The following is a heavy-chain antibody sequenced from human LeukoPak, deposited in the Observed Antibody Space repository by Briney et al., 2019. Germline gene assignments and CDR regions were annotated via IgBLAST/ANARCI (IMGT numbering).Heavy chain of an antibody. CDR1: GGSISSYY. CDR3: ASALWFGDRGFDP. CDR2: IYYSGST. Sequence: PSETLSLTCTVSGGSISSYYWSWIRQPPGKGLEWIGYIYYSGSTNYNPSLKSRVTISVDTSKNQFSLKLSSVTAADTAVYYCASALWFGDRGFDPWGQGTLVTVSS. D-gene: IGHD3-10*01. J-gene: IGHJ5*02. V-gene: IGHV4-59*08.